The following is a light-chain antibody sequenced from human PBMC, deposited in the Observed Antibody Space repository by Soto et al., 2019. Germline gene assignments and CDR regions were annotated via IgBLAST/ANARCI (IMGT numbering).Light chain of an antibody. J-gene: IGKJ1*01. CDR3: QQYNTWPPIT. V-gene: IGKV3-15*01. Sequence: EIEMTQSPATLSVSPGERVTLSCRASQSVRSNLAWYQQKPGQAPRLLIYGASTRATGLPARFSGSGSGTDFTLTISSLQSEDFAVYYCQQYNTWPPITFGQGTKVDI. CDR2: GAS. CDR1: QSVRSN.